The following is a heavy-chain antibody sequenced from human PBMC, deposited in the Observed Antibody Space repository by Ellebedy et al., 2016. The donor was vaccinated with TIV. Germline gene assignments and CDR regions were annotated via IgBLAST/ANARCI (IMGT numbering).Heavy chain of an antibody. CDR3: ARRNGDSCYSEGCWFDP. D-gene: IGHD2-15*01. Sequence: ASVKVSXKASGYILTTYYMHWVRQAPGQGLEWMGLINPSSGRTDYAQNFQPRVTMTRDTSTSTVYMELSSLRSDDTAVYYCARRNGDSCYSEGCWFDPWGQGTLVSVSA. V-gene: IGHV1-46*01. CDR1: GYILTTYY. CDR2: INPSSGRT. J-gene: IGHJ5*02.